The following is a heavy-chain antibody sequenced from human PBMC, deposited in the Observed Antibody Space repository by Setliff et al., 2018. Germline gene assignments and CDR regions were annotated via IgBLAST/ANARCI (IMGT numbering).Heavy chain of an antibody. Sequence: GASVKVSCKASGYSFTNYYIHWVRQAPGQGLEWVGIINPSGGSTSYAQKFQGRVTMTRDTSTSTVYMELSSLRPEDTAVYYCAKSGDYSNRGHFDCWGQGTLVTVSS. CDR2: INPSGGST. J-gene: IGHJ4*02. V-gene: IGHV1-46*03. CDR3: AKSGDYSNRGHFDC. D-gene: IGHD4-4*01. CDR1: GYSFTNYY.